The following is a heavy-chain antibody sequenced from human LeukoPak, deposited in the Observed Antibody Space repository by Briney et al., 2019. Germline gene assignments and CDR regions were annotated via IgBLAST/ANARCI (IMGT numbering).Heavy chain of an antibody. CDR3: ARVYDSSGYYFDY. V-gene: IGHV4-59*01. CDR1: GGSISSYY. Sequence: SETLSLTCTISGGSISSYYWSWIRQPPGKGLEWIGYIYYSGSTNYNPSLKSRVTISVDTSKNQFSLKLSSVTAADTAVYYCARVYDSSGYYFDYWGQGTLVTVSS. D-gene: IGHD3-22*01. CDR2: IYYSGST. J-gene: IGHJ4*02.